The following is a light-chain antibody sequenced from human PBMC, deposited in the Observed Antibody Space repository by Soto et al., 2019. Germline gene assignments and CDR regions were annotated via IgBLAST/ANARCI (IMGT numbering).Light chain of an antibody. V-gene: IGLV2-11*01. Sequence: QSVLTQPRSVSGSPGQSVTISCTGTSSDVGGYNFVSWYQQHPGKAPKFLIYDVSKRPSGVPDRFSGSKSGNTASLTISGLLAEDEADHYCCSYAGSYSGVFGGGTKLTVL. CDR3: CSYAGSYSGV. CDR2: DVS. J-gene: IGLJ3*02. CDR1: SSDVGGYNF.